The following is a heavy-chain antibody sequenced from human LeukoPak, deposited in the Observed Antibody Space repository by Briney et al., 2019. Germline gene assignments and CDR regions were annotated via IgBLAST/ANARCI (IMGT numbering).Heavy chain of an antibody. D-gene: IGHD3-10*01. J-gene: IGHJ4*02. CDR2: INLNSGGT. V-gene: IGHV1-2*02. CDR1: GYTFTGYY. CDR3: ARQGYYGSGSYTRFDY. Sequence: ASVKVSCKASGYTFTGYYMHWVRQAPGQGLEWRGWINLNSGGTNYAQKCQGRVTMTRDTSISTAYMELSRLRSDDTAVYYCARQGYYGSGSYTRFDYWGQGTLVTVSS.